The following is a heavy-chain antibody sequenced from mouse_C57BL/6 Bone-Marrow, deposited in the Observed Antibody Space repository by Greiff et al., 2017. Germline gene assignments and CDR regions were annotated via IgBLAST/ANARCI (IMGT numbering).Heavy chain of an antibody. CDR2: IYPASGNT. J-gene: IGHJ4*01. V-gene: IGHV1-76*01. CDR1: GYTFTDYY. CDR3: ARGIAMDY. Sequence: VQLQQSGAELVRPGASVKLSCKASGYTFTDYYINWVKQRPGQGLEWIARIYPASGNTYYNEKFKGKATLTAEKSSSTAYMQLSSLTSEDSAVYFCARGIAMDYWGQGTSVTVSS.